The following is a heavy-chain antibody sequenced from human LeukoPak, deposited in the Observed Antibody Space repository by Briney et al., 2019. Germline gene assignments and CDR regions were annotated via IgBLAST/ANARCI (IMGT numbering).Heavy chain of an antibody. CDR2: IIPILGIA. CDR1: GGTFSSYA. D-gene: IGHD3-10*01. V-gene: IGHV1-69*04. Sequence: ASVKVSCKASGGTFSSYAISWVRQAPGQGLEWMGRIIPILGIANYAQKFQGRVTITADKSTSTAYMELSSLRSEDTAVYYCARDSVPQGFVRGVIIPFDYWGQGTLVTVSS. J-gene: IGHJ4*02. CDR3: ARDSVPQGFVRGVIIPFDY.